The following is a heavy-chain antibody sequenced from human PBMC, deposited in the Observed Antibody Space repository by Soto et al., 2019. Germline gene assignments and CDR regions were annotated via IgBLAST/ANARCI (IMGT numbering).Heavy chain of an antibody. D-gene: IGHD2-21*02. Sequence: QVQLVQSGAEVKKPGASVKVSCKASGYTFTSYYMHWVRQAPGQGLEWMGIINPSGGSTSYAQKLQGRETMTRDKATSTVYMELSSLRSEDTAVYYCARGDCGGDCSLDYWGQGTLVTVSS. V-gene: IGHV1-46*01. CDR1: GYTFTSYY. CDR3: ARGDCGGDCSLDY. J-gene: IGHJ4*02. CDR2: INPSGGST.